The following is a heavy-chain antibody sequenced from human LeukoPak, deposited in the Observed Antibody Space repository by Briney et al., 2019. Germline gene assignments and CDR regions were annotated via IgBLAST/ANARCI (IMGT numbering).Heavy chain of an antibody. Sequence: GGSLRLSCAASGFTFSSYEMNWVRQAPGKGLEWVSYISSSGSTTYYAHSVKGRFAISRDNSKNTLYLQMSSLRAEDTAVYYCLRSGGGRASNWGQGTLVTVSS. CDR2: ISSSGSTT. CDR1: GFTFSSYE. V-gene: IGHV3-48*03. J-gene: IGHJ4*02. CDR3: LRSGGGRASN. D-gene: IGHD2-15*01.